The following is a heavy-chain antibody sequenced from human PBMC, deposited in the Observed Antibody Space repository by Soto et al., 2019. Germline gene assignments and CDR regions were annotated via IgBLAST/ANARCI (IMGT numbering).Heavy chain of an antibody. Sequence: SETLSLTCAVYGGSFSGYYWSWIRQPPGKGLEWIGEINHSGSTNYNPSLKSRVTISVDTSKNQFSLKLSSVTAADTAVYYCARAAARYDFWSGYYLGYFDYWGQGTLVTVSS. CDR2: INHSGST. CDR1: GGSFSGYY. J-gene: IGHJ4*02. CDR3: ARAAARYDFWSGYYLGYFDY. D-gene: IGHD3-3*01. V-gene: IGHV4-34*01.